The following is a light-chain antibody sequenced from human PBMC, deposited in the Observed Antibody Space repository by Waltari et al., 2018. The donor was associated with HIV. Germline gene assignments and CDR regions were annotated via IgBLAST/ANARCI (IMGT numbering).Light chain of an antibody. CDR3: QQSHEPPLT. CDR1: QPIRND. CDR2: SAA. V-gene: IGKV1-39*01. J-gene: IGKJ4*01. Sequence: IQVTQSPSSLSAYTGDTVIITCRASQPIRNDLNWYLYKPGNPPRLLIYSAAGLQSGVPSRFTASGSGTEFNFTISGLQSEDCATYYCQQSHEPPLTFGGGTKVEIK.